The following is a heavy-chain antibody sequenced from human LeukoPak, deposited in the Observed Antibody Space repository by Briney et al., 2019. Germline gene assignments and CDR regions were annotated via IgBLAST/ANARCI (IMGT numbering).Heavy chain of an antibody. Sequence: SETLSLTCTVSGGSISSYYWSWIRQPAGKGLEWIGRIYTSGSTNYNPSLKSRVTISVDKSKNQFSLKLSSVTAADTAVYYCARGRAVAGPFDYWGQGTLVTVSS. V-gene: IGHV4-4*07. J-gene: IGHJ4*02. CDR3: ARGRAVAGPFDY. CDR1: GGSISSYY. CDR2: IYTSGST. D-gene: IGHD6-19*01.